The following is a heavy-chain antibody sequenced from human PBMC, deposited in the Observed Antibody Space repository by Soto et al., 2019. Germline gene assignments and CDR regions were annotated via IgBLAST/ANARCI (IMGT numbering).Heavy chain of an antibody. CDR3: ARSPPRDCTNGVCYSYYYYYYGMDV. J-gene: IGHJ6*02. V-gene: IGHV1-2*02. CDR1: GYTFTGYY. D-gene: IGHD2-8*01. Sequence: GASVKVSCKASGYTFTGYYMHWVRQAPGQGLEWMGWINPNSGGTNYAQKFQGRVTMTRDTSISTAYVELSRLRSDDTAVYYCARSPPRDCTNGVCYSYYYYYYGMDVWGQGTTVTVSS. CDR2: INPNSGGT.